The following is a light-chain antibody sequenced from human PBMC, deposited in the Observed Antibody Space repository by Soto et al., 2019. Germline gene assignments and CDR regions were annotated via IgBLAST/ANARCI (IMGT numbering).Light chain of an antibody. CDR2: GAS. V-gene: IGKV3D-15*01. J-gene: IGKJ2*01. CDR3: QQFDDSPPAFT. Sequence: EIVMTQSPATLSVSPGERATLSCRASQSVSSNLAWYQQKPGQAPRLLINGASTRATGIPDRFSGSRSGADFTLTISKLEPEDFAVYYCQQFDDSPPAFTFGQGTKLEI. CDR1: QSVSSN.